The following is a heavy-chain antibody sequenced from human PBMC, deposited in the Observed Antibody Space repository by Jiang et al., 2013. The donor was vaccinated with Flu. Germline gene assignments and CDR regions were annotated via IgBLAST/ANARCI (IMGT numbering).Heavy chain of an antibody. D-gene: IGHD2-2*01. CDR1: GYSFSTYG. J-gene: IGHJ4*02. CDR3: ARLTSNVPARRHFDY. CDR2: ISAPNGNT. V-gene: IGHV1-18*01. Sequence: GAEVKKPGASVKVSCKASGYSFSTYGISWVRQAPGQGLEWMGWISAPNGNTKYAQNFQGRVTMTTDTSTTTAYMELSSLTSDDTAVYYCARLTSNVPARRHFDYWGQGTLVTVSS.